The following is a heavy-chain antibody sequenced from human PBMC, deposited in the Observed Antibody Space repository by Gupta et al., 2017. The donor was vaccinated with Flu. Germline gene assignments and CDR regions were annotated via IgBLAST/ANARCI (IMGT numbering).Heavy chain of an antibody. Sequence: EVQLVESGRVVVQPGGSLRLSCAASGFTFDDYAMHWVRQPPGKGLEWVSLISWDGGSTYYADSVKGRFTISRDNSKNSLYLQMNSLRAEDTALYYCAKGSSGGIAAAGNDWFDPWGQGTLVTVSS. J-gene: IGHJ5*02. D-gene: IGHD6-13*01. CDR1: GFTFDDYA. V-gene: IGHV3-43D*04. CDR2: ISWDGGST. CDR3: AKGSSGGIAAAGNDWFDP.